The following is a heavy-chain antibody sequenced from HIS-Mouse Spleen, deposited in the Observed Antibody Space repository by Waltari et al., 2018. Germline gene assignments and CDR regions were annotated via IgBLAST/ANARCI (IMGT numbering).Heavy chain of an antibody. J-gene: IGHJ4*02. CDR2: INPNSGGT. CDR1: GYTFTGYY. D-gene: IGHD7-27*01. V-gene: IGHV1-2*02. Sequence: QVQLVQSGAEVKKPGASVKVSCKASGYTFTGYYMHWVRQAPGQGLEWMGWINPNSGGTNYAQKVQGRVTMTRDTSISTAYMELSRLRSDDTAVYYCARCLGIQLFSDYWGQGTLVTVSS. CDR3: ARCLGIQLFSDY.